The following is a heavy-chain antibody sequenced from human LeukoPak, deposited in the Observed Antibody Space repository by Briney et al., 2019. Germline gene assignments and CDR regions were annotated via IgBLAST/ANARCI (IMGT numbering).Heavy chain of an antibody. D-gene: IGHD5-24*01. Sequence: GGSLRLSCAASGFTFSDYYMSWIRQAPGKGLEWLSYISSRGKTTHFADSVKGRFSVSRDNTNNTLYVQMNSLRAEDTAVYFCARGRDGYKYWGQGTLVTVSS. V-gene: IGHV3-11*01. J-gene: IGHJ4*02. CDR1: GFTFSDYY. CDR3: ARGRDGYKY. CDR2: ISSRGKTT.